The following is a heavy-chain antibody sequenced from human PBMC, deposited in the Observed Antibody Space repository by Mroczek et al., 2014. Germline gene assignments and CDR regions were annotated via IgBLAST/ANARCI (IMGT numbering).Heavy chain of an antibody. Sequence: QVQLQQWGPGLVKPSQTLSLTCTVSGGSISSGGYYWSWIRQHPGKGLEWIGYIYYSGSTHYNPSLKSRVTISVDTSKNQFSLKLSSVTAADTAVYYCARMRSQRFLEWLPYYFDYWGQGTLVTVSS. CDR2: IYYSGST. CDR1: GGSISSGGYY. J-gene: IGHJ4*02. CDR3: ARMRSQRFLEWLPYYFDY. V-gene: IGHV4-31*03. D-gene: IGHD3-3*01.